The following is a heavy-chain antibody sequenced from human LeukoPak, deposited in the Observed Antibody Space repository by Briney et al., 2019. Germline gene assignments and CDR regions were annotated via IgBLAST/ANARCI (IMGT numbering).Heavy chain of an antibody. V-gene: IGHV3-23*01. CDR2: ISGGGGST. CDR1: GFSFSSYG. Sequence: GGSLRLSCAASGFSFSSYGMTWVRQAPGKGLEWVSSISGGGGSTNSADSVKGRFTISRDNSKNTLYLQMNSLRAEDTAVYYCAVASSWYYFDYWGQGTLVTVSS. J-gene: IGHJ4*02. D-gene: IGHD6-13*01. CDR3: AVASSWYYFDY.